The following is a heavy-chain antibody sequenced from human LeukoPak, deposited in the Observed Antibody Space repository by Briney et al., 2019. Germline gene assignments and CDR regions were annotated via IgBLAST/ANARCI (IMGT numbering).Heavy chain of an antibody. CDR2: INHGGNT. Sequence: SETLSLTCAVSGGSISSGGYSWSWIRQPPGKGLEWIGEINHGGNTNYNPSLKSRLTISIDTSKNQFSLKLSSVTAADTAVYYCARGDSIAVARYYFDYWGQGALVTVSA. V-gene: IGHV4-34*01. CDR1: GGSISSGGYS. D-gene: IGHD6-19*01. CDR3: ARGDSIAVARYYFDY. J-gene: IGHJ4*02.